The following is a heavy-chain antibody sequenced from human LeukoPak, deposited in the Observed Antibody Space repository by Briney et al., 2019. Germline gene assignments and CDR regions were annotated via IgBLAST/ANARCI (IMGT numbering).Heavy chain of an antibody. CDR2: IIPIFGTA. CDR1: GGTFSSYA. J-gene: IGHJ4*02. CDR3: AREPRSNYGDYGKFDY. D-gene: IGHD4-17*01. Sequence: ASVKVSCKASGGTFSSYAISWVRQAPGQGLEWMGGIIPIFGTANYAQKFQGRVTITADKSTSTAYMELSSLRSKDTAVYYCAREPRSNYGDYGKFDYWGQGTLVTVSS. V-gene: IGHV1-69*06.